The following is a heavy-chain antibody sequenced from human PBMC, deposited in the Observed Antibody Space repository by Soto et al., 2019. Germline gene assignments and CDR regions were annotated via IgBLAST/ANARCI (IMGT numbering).Heavy chain of an antibody. CDR3: AAGGGPPRYY. J-gene: IGHJ4*02. CDR2: IYYSGST. Sequence: PSETLSLTCTVSGGSISRSSYYWGWIRQPPGKGLEWIGSIYYSGSTYYNPSLNSRVTISVDTSKNQFSLKLSSVTAADTAVYYCAAGGGPPRYYWGQGTLVTVSS. D-gene: IGHD1-26*01. V-gene: IGHV4-39*01. CDR1: GGSISRSSYY.